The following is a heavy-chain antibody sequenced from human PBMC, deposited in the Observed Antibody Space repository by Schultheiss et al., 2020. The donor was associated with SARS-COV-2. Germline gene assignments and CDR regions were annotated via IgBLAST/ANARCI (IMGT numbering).Heavy chain of an antibody. CDR2: ISSSSSTI. CDR1: GFTFSSYS. V-gene: IGHV3-48*01. D-gene: IGHD6-13*01. Sequence: GGSLRLSCAASGFTFSSYSMNWVRQAPGKGLEWVSYISSSSSTIYYADSVKGRFTISRDNSKNTLYLQMNSLRAEDTAVYYCARDYDLLAAAGPRNFDYWGQGTLVTVSS. J-gene: IGHJ4*02. CDR3: ARDYDLLAAAGPRNFDY.